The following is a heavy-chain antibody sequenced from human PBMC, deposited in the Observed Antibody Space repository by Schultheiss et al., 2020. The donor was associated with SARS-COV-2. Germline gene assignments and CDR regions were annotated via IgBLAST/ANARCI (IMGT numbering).Heavy chain of an antibody. CDR2: IYHSGST. V-gene: IGHV4-4*07. Sequence: SETLSLTCTVSGGSISSYYWSWIRQPAGKGLEWIGSIYHSGSTNYNPSLKSRVTISVDTSKNQFSLKLSSVTAADTAVYYCARVAYYDSSGYYYVHFDYWGQGTLVTVSS. CDR3: ARVAYYDSSGYYYVHFDY. J-gene: IGHJ4*02. CDR1: GGSISSYY. D-gene: IGHD3-22*01.